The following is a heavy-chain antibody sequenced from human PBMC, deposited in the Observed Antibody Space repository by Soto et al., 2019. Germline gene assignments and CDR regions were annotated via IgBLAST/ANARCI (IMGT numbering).Heavy chain of an antibody. D-gene: IGHD2-2*03. J-gene: IGHJ6*02. CDR3: ARQPLDIVVVPAAVYYYYGMDV. V-gene: IGHV4-39*01. CDR2: IYYSGST. Sequence: SETLSLTCTVSGGSISSSSYYWGWIRQPPGKGLEWIGSIYYSGSTYYNPSLKSRVTISVDTSKNQFSLKLSSVTAADTAVYYCARQPLDIVVVPAAVYYYYGMDVWGQGPTGTV. CDR1: GGSISSSSYY.